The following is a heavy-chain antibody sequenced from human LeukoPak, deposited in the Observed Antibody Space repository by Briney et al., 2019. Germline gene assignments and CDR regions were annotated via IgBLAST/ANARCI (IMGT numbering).Heavy chain of an antibody. CDR3: ARQDGGGLYYFDY. V-gene: IGHV5-51*01. D-gene: IGHD4-23*01. CDR2: IYPGDSDT. CDR1: GYTFTYW. Sequence: GESLKISCKGSGYTFTYWIAWVRQMPGKGLEWMGIIYPGDSDTRYSPSFQGQVTISVDKSISTAYLQWSSLKASDTDMYYCARQDGGGLYYFDYWGQGTLVTVSS. J-gene: IGHJ4*02.